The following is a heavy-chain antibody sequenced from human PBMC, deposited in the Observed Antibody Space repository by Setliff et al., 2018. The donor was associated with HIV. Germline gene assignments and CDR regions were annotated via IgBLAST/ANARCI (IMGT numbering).Heavy chain of an antibody. J-gene: IGHJ3*02. V-gene: IGHV4-4*02. CDR2: IYRSGST. CDR1: GDSVTTSSW. D-gene: IGHD3-22*01. Sequence: PSETLSLTCAVSGDSVTTSSWWSWVRQSPGKGLGWSGEIYRSGSTNYHPSLKSRVTISLDKSKNQFSLKVNSVTAADTAVYYCTRRDNSVSGYYTAHAFDIWGQGTLVTVSS. CDR3: TRRDNSVSGYYTAHAFDI.